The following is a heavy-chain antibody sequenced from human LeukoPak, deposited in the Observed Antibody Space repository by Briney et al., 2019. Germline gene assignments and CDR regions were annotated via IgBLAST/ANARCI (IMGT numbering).Heavy chain of an antibody. V-gene: IGHV3-23*01. CDR3: AKPHGERWLQFPHYWYFDL. D-gene: IGHD5-24*01. J-gene: IGHJ2*01. Sequence: GGSLRLSCAASGFTFSSYAMSWVRQAPGKGLEWVSAISGSGGSTYYADSVKGRFTISRDSSKNTLYLQMNSLRAEDTAVYYCAKPHGERWLQFPHYWYFDLWGRGTLVTVSS. CDR2: ISGSGGST. CDR1: GFTFSSYA.